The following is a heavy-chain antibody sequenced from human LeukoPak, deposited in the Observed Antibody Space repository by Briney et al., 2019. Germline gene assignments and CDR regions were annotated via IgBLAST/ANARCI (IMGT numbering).Heavy chain of an antibody. CDR2: IIPIFGTA. V-gene: IGHV1-69*05. J-gene: IGHJ4*02. D-gene: IGHD1-26*01. CDR1: EGTFSSYA. Sequence: WASVKVSCKASEGTFSSYAISWVRQAPGQGLEWMGRIIPIFGTANYAQKFQGRVTITTDESTSTAYMELSSLRSEDTAVYYCARASIVGAPYYFDYWGQGTLVTVSS. CDR3: ARASIVGAPYYFDY.